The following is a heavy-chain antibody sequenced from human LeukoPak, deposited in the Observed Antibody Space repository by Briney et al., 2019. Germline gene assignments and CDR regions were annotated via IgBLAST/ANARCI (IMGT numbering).Heavy chain of an antibody. CDR3: ASPGGYYYYMDV. Sequence: PSETLSLTCTVSGYSISSGYYWGWIRQPPGKGLEWIGSIYHSGSTYYNPSLKSRVTISVDTSKNQFSLKLSSVTAADTAAYYCASPGGYYYYMDVWGKGTTVTVSS. CDR2: IYHSGST. CDR1: GYSISSGYY. V-gene: IGHV4-38-2*02. J-gene: IGHJ6*03.